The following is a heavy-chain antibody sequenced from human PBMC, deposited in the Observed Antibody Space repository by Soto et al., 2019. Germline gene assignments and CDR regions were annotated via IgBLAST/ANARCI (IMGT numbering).Heavy chain of an antibody. CDR1: GFTLTSYA. CDR2: ISGGGDIT. D-gene: IGHD2-2*01. J-gene: IGHJ5*02. V-gene: IGHV3-23*01. CDR3: AKGFRIVVVPAALWGLRFDP. Sequence: PGGSLRLSCAASGFTLTSYAMIWVRQAPGKGLECVSFISGGGDITYYADSVKGRFTISRDTSKNTLYLQMNSLRAEDTAVYYCAKGFRIVVVPAALWGLRFDPWGQGTLVTVSS.